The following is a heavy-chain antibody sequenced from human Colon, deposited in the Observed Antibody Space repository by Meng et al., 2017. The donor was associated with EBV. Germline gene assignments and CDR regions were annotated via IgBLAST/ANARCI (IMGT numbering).Heavy chain of an antibody. CDR1: GYSFTNYW. J-gene: IGHJ4*02. CDR2: IHPGDSDT. V-gene: IGHV5-51*01. CDR3: ASQVGAKVY. Sequence: EVQLVQSGAGGNKPGGALKISCKSSGYSFTNYWIGWVRQMPGKGLEWMGIIHPGDSDTRYRPSFQGQVTISADNSITTAYLQWSSLKASDTAMYYCASQVGAKVYWGQGTLVTVSS. D-gene: IGHD1-26*01.